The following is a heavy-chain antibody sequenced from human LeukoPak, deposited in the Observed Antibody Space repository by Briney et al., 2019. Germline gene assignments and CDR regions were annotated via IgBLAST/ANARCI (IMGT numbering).Heavy chain of an antibody. D-gene: IGHD3-9*01. Sequence: GASVKVSCKASGYRFTSYGISWVRQAPGQGLEWMGWISGYNGNTNYAQKFQGRVTITADESTSTAYMELSSLRSEDTAVYYCARDGTQHYDILTGRYYYYGMDVWGQGTTVTVSS. V-gene: IGHV1-18*01. CDR2: ISGYNGNT. J-gene: IGHJ6*02. CDR3: ARDGTQHYDILTGRYYYYGMDV. CDR1: GYRFTSYG.